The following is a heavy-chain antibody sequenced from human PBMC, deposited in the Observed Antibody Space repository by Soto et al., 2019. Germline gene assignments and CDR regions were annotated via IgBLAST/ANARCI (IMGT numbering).Heavy chain of an antibody. CDR1: GFTFSSYW. CDR3: ARDFGYDSSGYSLFSY. J-gene: IGHJ4*02. CDR2: IKQDGSEK. Sequence: GGSLRLSCAASGFTFSSYWMSWVRQAPGKGLEWVANIKQDGSEKYYVDSVKGRFTISRDNAKNSLYLQMNSLRAEDTAVYYCARDFGYDSSGYSLFSYWGQGTLVTVSS. D-gene: IGHD3-22*01. V-gene: IGHV3-7*05.